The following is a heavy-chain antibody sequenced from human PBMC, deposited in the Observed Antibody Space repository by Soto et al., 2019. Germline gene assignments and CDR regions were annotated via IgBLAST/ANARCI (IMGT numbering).Heavy chain of an antibody. Sequence: GASVKVSCKTSGYTFSAYYMHWVRQAPGQGLEWMGWINPKSGGTLYAQKFQGRVTMTRDISIATAYMELSSLRSDDTAIYYCARMATFGSLNWFDPWGQGTLVTVSS. D-gene: IGHD3-16*01. J-gene: IGHJ5*02. V-gene: IGHV1-2*02. CDR3: ARMATFGSLNWFDP. CDR2: INPKSGGT. CDR1: GYTFSAYY.